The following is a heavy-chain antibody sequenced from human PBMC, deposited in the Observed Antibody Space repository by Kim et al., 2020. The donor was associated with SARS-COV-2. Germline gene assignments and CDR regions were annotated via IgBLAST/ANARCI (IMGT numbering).Heavy chain of an antibody. D-gene: IGHD1-26*01. CDR3: ARDWRVDTVGAPPSGDHLY. J-gene: IGHJ4*02. CDR1: GFTLSSYA. Sequence: GGSLRLSCAASGFTLSSYAMSWVRQAPGKGLEWVSLMSGRGGSTFYADSVKGRFTISRDNSKNTLYLQMNSLRAEDTAVYYCARDWRVDTVGAPPSGDHLYWGQGTLVTVSS. V-gene: IGHV3-23*01. CDR2: MSGRGGST.